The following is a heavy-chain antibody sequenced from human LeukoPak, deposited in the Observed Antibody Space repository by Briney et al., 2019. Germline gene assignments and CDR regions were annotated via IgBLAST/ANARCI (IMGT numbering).Heavy chain of an antibody. J-gene: IGHJ5*02. CDR2: IYTSGST. CDR1: GGSISSGSYY. CDR3: ARDGGSYYYDSSGYPASWFDP. V-gene: IGHV4-61*02. D-gene: IGHD3-22*01. Sequence: SQTLSLTCTVSGGSISSGSYYWSWIRQPAGKGLEWIVRIYTSGSTNYNPSLKSRVTISVATYKNQFSLKLSFVTAADTAVYYCARDGGSYYYDSSGYPASWFDPWGQGTLVTVSS.